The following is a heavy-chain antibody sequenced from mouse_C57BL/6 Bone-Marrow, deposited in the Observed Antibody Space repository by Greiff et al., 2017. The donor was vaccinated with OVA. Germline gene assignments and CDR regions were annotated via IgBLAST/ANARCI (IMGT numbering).Heavy chain of an antibody. D-gene: IGHD3-3*01. V-gene: IGHV1-81*01. CDR3: ARGTISFAY. CDR1: GYTFTSYG. Sequence: QVHVKQSGAELARPGASVTLSCKASGYTFTSYGISWVKQTTGQGLEWIGEIYPRSGNTYYNEKFKGKATLTAAKSSCTAYMELRSLTSEDSAVYFCARGTISFAYWDRGTTLTVSA. CDR2: IYPRSGNT. J-gene: IGHJ2*01.